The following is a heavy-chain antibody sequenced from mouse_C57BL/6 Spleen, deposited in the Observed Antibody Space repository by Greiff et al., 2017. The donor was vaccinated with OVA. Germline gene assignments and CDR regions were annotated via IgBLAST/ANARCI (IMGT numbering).Heavy chain of an antibody. CDR3: TGDDYYGTFYFDY. Sequence: EVQLVESGGGLVQPGGSMKLSCVASGFTFSNYWMNWVRQSPEKGLEWVAQIRLKSDNYATHYAESVKGRFTISRDDSKSSVYLQMNNLRAEDTGIYYCTGDDYYGTFYFDYWGQGTTLTVSS. CDR1: GFTFSNYW. CDR2: IRLKSDNYAT. V-gene: IGHV6-3*01. J-gene: IGHJ2*01. D-gene: IGHD1-1*01.